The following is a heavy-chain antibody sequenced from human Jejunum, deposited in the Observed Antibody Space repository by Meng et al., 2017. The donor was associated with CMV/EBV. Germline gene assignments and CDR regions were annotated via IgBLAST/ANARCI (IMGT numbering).Heavy chain of an antibody. CDR1: SFPFSDYS. D-gene: IGHD1-26*01. V-gene: IGHV3-21*01. Sequence: SSFPFSDYSMNWVRQAPGKGLEWVSSISDRGGYIYYADSVRGRFTISRDNAKSSLYLHVNTLRAEDTAVYYCARASGSYSDAFDIWGQGTMVTVSS. CDR3: ARASGSYSDAFDI. J-gene: IGHJ3*02. CDR2: ISDRGGYI.